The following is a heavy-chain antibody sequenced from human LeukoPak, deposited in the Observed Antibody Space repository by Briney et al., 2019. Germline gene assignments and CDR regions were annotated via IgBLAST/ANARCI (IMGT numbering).Heavy chain of an antibody. V-gene: IGHV3-74*01. CDR3: VRGYTYGPDN. D-gene: IGHD5-18*01. J-gene: IGHJ4*02. CDR2: IDVDGSTT. CDR1: GFTFSTYW. Sequence: PGGSLRLSCGASGFTFSTYWMHWVRQAPGKGLVWVSRIDVDGSTTGYADSVKGRFTISRDNAKNTLYLQMNSLRAEDTAVYYCVRGYTYGPDNWGQGTLVTVSS.